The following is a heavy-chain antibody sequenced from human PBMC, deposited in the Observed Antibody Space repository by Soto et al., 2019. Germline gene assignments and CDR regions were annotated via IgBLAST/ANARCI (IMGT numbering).Heavy chain of an antibody. D-gene: IGHD3-22*01. Sequence: SVKVSCKASGGTFSSYAITWVRQAPGQGLEWMGGIIPIFGTANYAQKFQARVTITADESTGTAYMELSSLRSEDTAVYYCARVRGPRSGYYPYWFASWGQGTLVIGSS. V-gene: IGHV1-69*13. CDR3: ARVRGPRSGYYPYWFAS. CDR1: GGTFSSYA. J-gene: IGHJ5*01. CDR2: IIPIFGTA.